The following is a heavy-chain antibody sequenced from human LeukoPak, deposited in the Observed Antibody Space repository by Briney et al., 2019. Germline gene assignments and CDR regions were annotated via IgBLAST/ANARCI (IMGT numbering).Heavy chain of an antibody. D-gene: IGHD4-11*01. J-gene: IGHJ4*02. CDR1: GYSISSGYY. V-gene: IGHV4-38-2*02. CDR2: IYHSGST. Sequence: PSETLSLTCTVSGYSISSGYYWGWIRQPPGKGLEWIGSIYHSGSTYYNPSLKSRVTISVDTSKNQFSLKLSSVTAADTAVYYCVRAPYSNPSQYYFDYWGQGTLVTVSS. CDR3: VRAPYSNPSQYYFDY.